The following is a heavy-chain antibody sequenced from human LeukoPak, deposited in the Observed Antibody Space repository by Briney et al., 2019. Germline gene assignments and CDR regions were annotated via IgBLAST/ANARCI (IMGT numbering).Heavy chain of an antibody. CDR3: ARNSAVATSRSWFDP. CDR1: DGPISNYY. V-gene: IGHV4-59*08. CDR2: AYYSGST. D-gene: IGHD6-19*01. Sequence: SSETLSLTCTVSDGPISNYYWSWIRQPPGKGLEWIGYAYYSGSTNYNPSLESRVTISIDTSQNQFSLKLDSVTAADTAVYYCARNSAVATSRSWFDPWGQGTLVTVSS. J-gene: IGHJ5*02.